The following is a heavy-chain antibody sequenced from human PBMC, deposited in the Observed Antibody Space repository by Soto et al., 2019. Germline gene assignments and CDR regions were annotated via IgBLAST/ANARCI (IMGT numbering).Heavy chain of an antibody. D-gene: IGHD2-2*01. CDR1: GFSLSADGVG. J-gene: IGHJ3*01. CDR3: AHAYGGTSWPNDAFDV. Sequence: QITLKESGPTLVKPTQTLTLTCTFSGFSLSADGVGVGWIRQPPGKALEWLALIYWDDDKRYRPSLKSRLTTTKDTSKSQVVLTMTNMDPVDTAPYYCAHAYGGTSWPNDAFDVWGQGTVVTVSS. CDR2: IYWDDDK. V-gene: IGHV2-5*02.